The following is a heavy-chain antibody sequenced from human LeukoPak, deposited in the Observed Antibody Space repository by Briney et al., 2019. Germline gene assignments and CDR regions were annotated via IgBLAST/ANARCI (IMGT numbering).Heavy chain of an antibody. Sequence: PGGALRLSCAVSGFTFSSYELSWVRQAPGKGLVWVSRINSDGSSTSYADSVKGRSTISRDNAKNTLYLQMNSLRAEDTAVYYCARLKGESSLFDYWGQGILVTVSS. V-gene: IGHV3-74*01. CDR1: GFTFSSYE. CDR3: ARLKGESSLFDY. CDR2: INSDGSST. J-gene: IGHJ4*02. D-gene: IGHD1-26*01.